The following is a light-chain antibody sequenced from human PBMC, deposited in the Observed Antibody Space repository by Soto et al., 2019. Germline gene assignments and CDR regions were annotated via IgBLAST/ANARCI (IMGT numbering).Light chain of an antibody. J-gene: IGLJ2*01. V-gene: IGLV4-69*01. CDR2: LDSDGSH. CDR1: SGHSSYA. CDR3: QTWGTGIHVV. Sequence: QPVLTQSPSASASLGASVKLTCTLSSGHSSYAIAWHQQQPEKGPRYLMKLDSDGSHTKGDAIPDRFSGSSSGAERYLTISSLPSEDEADYSCQTWGTGIHVVFGGGTQLTVL.